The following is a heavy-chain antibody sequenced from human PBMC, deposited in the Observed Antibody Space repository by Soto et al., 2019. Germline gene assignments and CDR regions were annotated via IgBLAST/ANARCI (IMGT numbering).Heavy chain of an antibody. CDR2: IIPIFGTA. J-gene: IGHJ4*02. D-gene: IGHD1-26*01. CDR3: ASGGWEEGMLLDY. Sequence: GASVKVSCKASGGTFSSYAISWVRQAPGQGLEWMGGIIPIFGTASYAQKFQGRVTITADESTSTAYMELSSLRSEDTAVYYCASGGWEEGMLLDYWGQGTLVTVSS. V-gene: IGHV1-69*13. CDR1: GGTFSSYA.